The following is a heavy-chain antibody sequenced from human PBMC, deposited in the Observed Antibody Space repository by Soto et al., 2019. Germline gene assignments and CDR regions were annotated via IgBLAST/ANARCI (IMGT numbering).Heavy chain of an antibody. Sequence: QVHLVESGGGVAQPGRSLRLSCAASGSIFTGYGMHWVRQAPGKGLEWVAVVWCDGSNKYYADSVKGRFTISRDNSKNMLYLQMNSVRVEDTAVYYCARDGIGGMTFRGYLDYWGQGTLVTVSS. CDR3: ARDGIGGMTFRGYLDY. CDR1: GSIFTGYG. CDR2: VWCDGSNK. V-gene: IGHV3-33*01. J-gene: IGHJ4*02. D-gene: IGHD1-1*01.